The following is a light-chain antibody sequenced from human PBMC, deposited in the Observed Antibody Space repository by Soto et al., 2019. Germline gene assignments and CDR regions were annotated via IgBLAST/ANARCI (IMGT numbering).Light chain of an antibody. CDR3: QQYNDYLLT. Sequence: DIQMTQSRSILSASVGDRVTITCRASQSISSWLAWYQQKPGKAPKLLIYRASNLETGVPSRFSGSGSGTEFTLTISSLQPDDFATYYCQQYNDYLLTFGPGTKEDIK. CDR1: QSISSW. J-gene: IGKJ3*01. V-gene: IGKV1-5*03. CDR2: RAS.